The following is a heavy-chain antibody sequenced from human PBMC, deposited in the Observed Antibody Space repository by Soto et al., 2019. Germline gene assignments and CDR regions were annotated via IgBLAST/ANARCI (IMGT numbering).Heavy chain of an antibody. Sequence: SVKVSCKASGGTFSSYAISWVRQAPGQGLEWMGGIIPIFGTANYAQKFQGRVTITADKSTSTAYMELSSLRSEDTAVYYCARERGYSSGWYGEYYFDYWGQGTLVTVSS. CDR3: ARERGYSSGWYGEYYFDY. V-gene: IGHV1-69*06. J-gene: IGHJ4*02. CDR2: IIPIFGTA. D-gene: IGHD6-19*01. CDR1: GGTFSSYA.